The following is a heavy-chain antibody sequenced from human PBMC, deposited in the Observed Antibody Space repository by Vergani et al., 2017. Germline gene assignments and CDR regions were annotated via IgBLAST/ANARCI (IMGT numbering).Heavy chain of an antibody. D-gene: IGHD3-22*01. CDR2: ISSSGSTI. Sequence: EVQLVESGGGLVQPGGSLRLSCAASGFTFSSYEMNWVRQAPGKGLEWVSYISSSGSTIYYADSVKGRFTISRDNAKNSLYLQMNSLRAEDTAVYYCARGPYYDSSGYYGAFDIWGQGTMVTVSS. CDR1: GFTFSSYE. V-gene: IGHV3-48*03. CDR3: ARGPYYDSSGYYGAFDI. J-gene: IGHJ3*02.